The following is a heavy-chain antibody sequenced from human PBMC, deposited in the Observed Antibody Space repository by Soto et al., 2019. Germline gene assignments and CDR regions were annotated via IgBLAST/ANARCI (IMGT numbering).Heavy chain of an antibody. CDR1: GGSISSGGYS. D-gene: IGHD2-15*01. V-gene: IGHV4-30-2*01. CDR3: AGLSDCSGGSCYSDWFDP. Sequence: SETLSLTCAVSGGSISSGGYSWSWIRQPPGKGLEWIGYIYHSGSTYYNPSLKSRVTISVDRSKNQFSLKLSSVTAADTAVYYFAGLSDCSGGSCYSDWFDPWGQGTLVTVSP. CDR2: IYHSGST. J-gene: IGHJ5*02.